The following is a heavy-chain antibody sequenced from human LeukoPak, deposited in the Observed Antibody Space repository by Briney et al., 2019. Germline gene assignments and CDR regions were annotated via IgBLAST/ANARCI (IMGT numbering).Heavy chain of an antibody. Sequence: SGPTLVNPTQTLTLTCTFSGFSLSTSGVGVGWIRQPPGKALEWLALIYWDDDKRYSPSLKSRLTITKDTSKNQVVLTMTNMDPVDTATYYCAHRPLTEIMPEGPVDETYFDYWGQGTLVTVSS. V-gene: IGHV2-5*02. CDR1: GFSLSTSGVG. J-gene: IGHJ4*02. CDR2: IYWDDDK. CDR3: AHRPLTEIMPEGPVDETYFDY. D-gene: IGHD2-2*01.